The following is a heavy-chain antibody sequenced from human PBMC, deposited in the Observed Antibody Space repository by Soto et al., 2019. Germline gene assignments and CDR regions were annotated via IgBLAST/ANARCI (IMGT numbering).Heavy chain of an antibody. CDR2: VTSGGTT. CDR3: ATELRYLEWFTRPDY. D-gene: IGHD3-3*01. Sequence: EAQLVESGGGLVQPGGSLRLSFAASGFAFGSYAMNWVRQAPGKGLEWVSAVTSGGTTYYADSMGGRFTISRDNSKNTLYLQMNSLRAEDTAVYYCATELRYLEWFTRPDYWGQGTLVTVSS. J-gene: IGHJ4*02. CDR1: GFAFGSYA. V-gene: IGHV3-23*04.